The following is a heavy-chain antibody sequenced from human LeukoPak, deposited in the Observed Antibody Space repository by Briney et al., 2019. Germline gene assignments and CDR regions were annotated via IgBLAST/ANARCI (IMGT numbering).Heavy chain of an antibody. CDR3: ARDEIDRDYYYYYMDV. V-gene: IGHV3-7*01. J-gene: IGHJ6*03. CDR2: IKQDGSEK. CDR1: GFTFSSYA. D-gene: IGHD3-22*01. Sequence: PGGSLRLSCAASGFTFSSYAMSWVRQAPGKGLEWVANIKQDGSEKYYVDSVKGRFTISRDNAKNSLYLQMNSLRAEDTAVYYCARDEIDRDYYYYYMDVWGKGTTVTVSS.